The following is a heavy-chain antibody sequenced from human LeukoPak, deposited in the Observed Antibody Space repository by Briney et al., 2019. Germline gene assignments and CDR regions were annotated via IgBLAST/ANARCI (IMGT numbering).Heavy chain of an antibody. D-gene: IGHD3-10*01. CDR3: AKTKREKRDYGSGSYHRPSFDY. J-gene: IGHJ4*02. CDR2: ISGSGGST. CDR1: GFTFSSYA. Sequence: PGGSLRLSCAASGFTFSSYAMSWVRQAPGKGLEWVSAISGSGGSTYYADSVKGRFIISRDNAENSLYLQMNSLRAEDTALYYCAKTKREKRDYGSGSYHRPSFDYWGQGTLVTVSS. V-gene: IGHV3-23*01.